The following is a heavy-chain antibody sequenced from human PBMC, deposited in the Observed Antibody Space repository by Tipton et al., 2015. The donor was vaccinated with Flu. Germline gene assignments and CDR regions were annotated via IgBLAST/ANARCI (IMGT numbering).Heavy chain of an antibody. D-gene: IGHD3-3*01. Sequence: TPSLTCTVSGGSISSYYWSWIRQPAGKGLEWIGRIYTSGSTNYNPSLKSRVTMSVDTSKNQFSLKLSSVTAADTAVYYCARGCDFWSGGEYYFDYWGQGTLVTVSS. CDR3: ARGCDFWSGGEYYFDY. V-gene: IGHV4-4*07. CDR2: IYTSGST. CDR1: GGSISSYY. J-gene: IGHJ4*02.